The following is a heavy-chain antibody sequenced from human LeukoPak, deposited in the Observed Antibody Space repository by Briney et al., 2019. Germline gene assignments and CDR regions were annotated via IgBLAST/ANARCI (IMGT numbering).Heavy chain of an antibody. D-gene: IGHD2-15*01. CDR1: GYTFTSYA. Sequence: GASVKVSCKASGYTFTSYAMNWVRQAPGQGLEWMGWSNTNTGNPTYAQGFTGRFVFSLDTSVSTAYLQISSLKAEDTAVYYCARDPHCSGGSCKGDYWGQGTLVTVSS. CDR3: ARDPHCSGGSCKGDY. V-gene: IGHV7-4-1*02. CDR2: SNTNTGNP. J-gene: IGHJ4*02.